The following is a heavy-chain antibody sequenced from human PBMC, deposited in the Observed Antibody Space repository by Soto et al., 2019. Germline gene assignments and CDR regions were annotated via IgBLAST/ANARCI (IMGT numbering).Heavy chain of an antibody. J-gene: IGHJ6*02. CDR2: VSAGGGDT. Sequence: AGGSLRLSCAASGFTFNSYGMNWVRQAPGKGLEWVAGVSAGGGDTSYADSVKGRFTISRDNSKDTLYLQMNSLRAEDTAVYYCEPSSPRAHYYGMDVCGQRPTVTVPS. V-gene: IGHV3-23*01. CDR1: GFTFNSYG. CDR3: EPSSPRAHYYGMDV.